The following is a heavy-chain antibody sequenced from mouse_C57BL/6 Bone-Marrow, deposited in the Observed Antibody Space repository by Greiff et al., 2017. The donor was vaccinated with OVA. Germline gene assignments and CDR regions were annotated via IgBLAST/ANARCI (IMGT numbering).Heavy chain of an antibody. D-gene: IGHD1-1*01. Sequence: QVQLKESGPGLVAPSQSLSISCTASGFSLTSYAISWVRQPPGKGLEWLGVIWTGGGTNYNSALNSRLSTSKDNSKCQAFLKMNSLQTDDEARYNCARRGSYAMDYWGQGTSVTVSS. V-gene: IGHV2-9-1*01. CDR2: IWTGGGT. CDR3: ARRGSYAMDY. CDR1: GFSLTSYA. J-gene: IGHJ4*01.